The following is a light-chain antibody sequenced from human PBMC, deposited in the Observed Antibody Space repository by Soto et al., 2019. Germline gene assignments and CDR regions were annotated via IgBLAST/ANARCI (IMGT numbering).Light chain of an antibody. CDR3: QQYNSYPT. V-gene: IGKV1-5*01. J-gene: IGKJ4*01. Sequence: DIQMTQSPSTLSASVGDRVTITCRASQSISSWLAWFRQKPGKAPKLLTYDASSLESGVPSRFSGSGSGTEFTLTISSLQPDDFATYYCQQYNSYPTFGGGTKVEIK. CDR2: DAS. CDR1: QSISSW.